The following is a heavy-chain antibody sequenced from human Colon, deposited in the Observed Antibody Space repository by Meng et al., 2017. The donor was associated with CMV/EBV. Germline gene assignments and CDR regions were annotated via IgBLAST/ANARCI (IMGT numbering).Heavy chain of an antibody. J-gene: IGHJ6*02. CDR2: ISAAGTTI. V-gene: IGHV3-11*04. CDR3: ARRGYCASTSCYMHYGMDV. D-gene: IGHD2-2*02. CDR1: GFTFSDYY. Sequence: GESLQISCAASGFTFSDYYMSWIRQAPGKGPEWISYISAAGTTIKYADSVKGRFTISRENAKNSLYLEMNSLRAEDTAVYYCARRGYCASTSCYMHYGMDVWGQGTSVTVSS.